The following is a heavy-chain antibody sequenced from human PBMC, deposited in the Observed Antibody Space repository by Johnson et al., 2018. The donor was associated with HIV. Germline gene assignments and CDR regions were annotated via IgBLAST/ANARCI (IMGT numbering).Heavy chain of an antibody. CDR1: GFTFSNYG. CDR3: ARAFEYSSSSMAFDI. D-gene: IGHD6-6*01. J-gene: IGHJ3*02. Sequence: QVQLVESGGGVVQPGRSLRLSCAASGFTFSNYGMHWVRQAPGKGLEWVAVIWYDGSNKYYVDSVKGRFTISRDNAKNSLYLQMNSLRVEDTAVFYCARAFEYSSSSMAFDIWGQGTMVTVSS. V-gene: IGHV3-33*01. CDR2: IWYDGSNK.